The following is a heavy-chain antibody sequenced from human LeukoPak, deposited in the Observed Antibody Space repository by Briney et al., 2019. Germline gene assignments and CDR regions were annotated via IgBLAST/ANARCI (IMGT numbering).Heavy chain of an antibody. V-gene: IGHV1-46*01. J-gene: IGHJ4*02. CDR1: GYTFTSYY. D-gene: IGHD6-13*01. CDR3: AREPTYIAAAGTARDY. CDR2: INPSGGST. Sequence: ASVKVSCKASGYTFTSYYMHWVRQAPGQGLEWMGIINPSGGSTSYAQKLQGRVTMTTDTSTSTAYMELRSLRSDDTAVYYCAREPTYIAAAGTARDYWGQGTLVTVSS.